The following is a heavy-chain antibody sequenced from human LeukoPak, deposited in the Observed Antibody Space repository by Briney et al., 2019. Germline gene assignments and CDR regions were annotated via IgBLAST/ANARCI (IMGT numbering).Heavy chain of an antibody. CDR3: ARALRGYDFNYFDY. CDR2: IGTAGDT. J-gene: IGHJ4*02. Sequence: PGGSLRLSCAAPGFTFSSYDMHWVRQATGKGLEWVSAIGTAGDTYYPGSVKGRFTISRENAKNSLYLQMNSLRAGDTAVYYCARALRGYDFNYFDYWGQGTLVTVSS. D-gene: IGHD5-12*01. CDR1: GFTFSSYD. V-gene: IGHV3-13*01.